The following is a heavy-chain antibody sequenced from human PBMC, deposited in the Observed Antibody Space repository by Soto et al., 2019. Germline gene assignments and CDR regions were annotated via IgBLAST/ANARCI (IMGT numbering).Heavy chain of an antibody. J-gene: IGHJ4*02. CDR3: ARELYSCGAECPYYMDY. CDR2: FDPEDGET. CDR1: GSSLLALS. V-gene: IGHV1-24*01. Sequence: ASVKVSCKVSGSSLLALSMHWVRQAPGKGLEWMGRFDPEDGETIYAQKFQGRITMTEDTSTDTAHMELSSLRSEDTAVYYCARELYSCGAECPYYMDYWGQGTPVTVSS. D-gene: IGHD2-21*01.